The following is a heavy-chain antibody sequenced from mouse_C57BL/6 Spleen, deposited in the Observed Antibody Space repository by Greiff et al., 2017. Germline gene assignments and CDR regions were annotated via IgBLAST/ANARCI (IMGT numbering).Heavy chain of an antibody. CDR2: ISSGSSTI. Sequence: EVKLMESGGGLVKPGGSLKLSCAASGFTFSDYGLHWVRQAPEKGLEWVAYISSGSSTIYYADTVKGRFTISRDNAKNTLFLQMNSLRSEDTAMYYCARKDYDAWFAYWGQGTLVTVSA. D-gene: IGHD2-4*01. CDR1: GFTFSDYG. V-gene: IGHV5-17*01. CDR3: ARKDYDAWFAY. J-gene: IGHJ3*01.